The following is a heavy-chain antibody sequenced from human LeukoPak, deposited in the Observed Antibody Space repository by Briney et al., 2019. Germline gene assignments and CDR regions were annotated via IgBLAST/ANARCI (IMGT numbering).Heavy chain of an antibody. CDR3: AKDYGNYYESGGLDR. CDR1: GFTFKSYA. J-gene: IGHJ5*02. Sequence: GGSLRLSCAASGFTFKSYAMHWVRQAPGKGLEWVAVIHYDGSNKYYVDSVEGRFTISRDNSKNTVHLQMNSLRSEDTAVYYCAKDYGNYYESGGLDRWGQGTLVTAPS. V-gene: IGHV3-30*02. CDR2: IHYDGSNK. D-gene: IGHD3-22*01.